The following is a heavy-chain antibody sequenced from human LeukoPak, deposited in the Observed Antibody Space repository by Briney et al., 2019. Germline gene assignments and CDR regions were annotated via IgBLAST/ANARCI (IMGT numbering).Heavy chain of an antibody. CDR3: ARVLVGATGDY. CDR1: GFTFSDYY. D-gene: IGHD1-26*01. Sequence: GGSLRLSCAASGFTFSDYYMSWIRQAPGKGLEWVSSISGSSNYIYYADSVKGRFTISRDNAKNSLYLQMNSLRADDTAVYYCARVLVGATGDYWGQGTLVTVSS. J-gene: IGHJ4*02. CDR2: ISGSSNYI. V-gene: IGHV3-11*06.